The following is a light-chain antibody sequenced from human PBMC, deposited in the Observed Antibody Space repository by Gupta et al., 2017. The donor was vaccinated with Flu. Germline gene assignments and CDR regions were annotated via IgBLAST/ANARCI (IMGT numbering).Light chain of an antibody. CDR3: ATWDTSMSAVV. J-gene: IGLJ2*01. CDR1: VSNIGTNY. Sequence: QSVLAPPPSVSAAPGQRGAIYCCGSVSNIGTNYVSWYPQLPRTAPTLLIYQTNKRPSGIPDRFSGSKSGTSATLGITGLQAGDEANYFCATWDTSMSAVVFGGGTSVTVL. V-gene: IGLV1-51*02. CDR2: QTN.